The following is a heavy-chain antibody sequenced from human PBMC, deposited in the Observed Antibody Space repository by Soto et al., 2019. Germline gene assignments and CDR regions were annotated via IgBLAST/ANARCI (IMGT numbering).Heavy chain of an antibody. J-gene: IGHJ5*02. CDR1: GFSLSTTGVG. D-gene: IGHD3-10*01. Sequence: QITLKESGPTLVRPTQTLTLTCTFSGFSLSTTGVGVGWIRQPPGKALEWLALIYWDDDKRYSPSLKSRLTITNDTAKNEVILTLTTMDPVETATYFCAQTLSDYGLGRERANYFEPWGQGTLVTVSS. CDR3: AQTLSDYGLGRERANYFEP. CDR2: IYWDDDK. V-gene: IGHV2-5*02.